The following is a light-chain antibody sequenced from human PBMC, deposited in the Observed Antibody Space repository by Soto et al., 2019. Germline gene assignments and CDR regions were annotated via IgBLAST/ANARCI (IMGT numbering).Light chain of an antibody. CDR1: QGISSY. V-gene: IGKV1-39*01. Sequence: IQLTQSPSSLSASVGDRVTITCRASQGISSYLVWYQQKPGKAPKNLIYGASSLQSGVPLRFSGSGSGTDFTLTISSLEPEDFATYYCQESYSTLWGTCGQGTK. CDR3: QESYSTLWGT. J-gene: IGKJ1*01. CDR2: GAS.